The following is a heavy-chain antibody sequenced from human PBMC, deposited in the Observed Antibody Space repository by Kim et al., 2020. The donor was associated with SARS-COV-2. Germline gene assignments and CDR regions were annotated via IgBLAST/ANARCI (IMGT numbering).Heavy chain of an antibody. Sequence: SETLSLTCTVSRGSISTDYWSWIRQSPGKGLEWIGYIYYSGNTKYNPSLKSRVTMSVDTSKKQFSLKLTSVTAADTAVYYCARGGIAGTVDDAFDIWGQGTMVTVSS. D-gene: IGHD6-13*01. CDR2: IYYSGNT. CDR3: ARGGIAGTVDDAFDI. V-gene: IGHV4-59*13. J-gene: IGHJ3*02. CDR1: RGSISTDY.